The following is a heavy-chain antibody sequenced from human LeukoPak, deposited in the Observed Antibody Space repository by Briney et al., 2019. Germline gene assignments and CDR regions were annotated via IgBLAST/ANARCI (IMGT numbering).Heavy chain of an antibody. CDR1: GFTLSNYW. CDR3: TRVQAGRSGLMDV. J-gene: IGHJ6*02. V-gene: IGHV3-74*01. Sequence: GGSLRLSCAASGFTLSNYWMHWVRQAPGEGLVWVSRVDPDGTTTNYADSVTGRFTTSRDNAKDTLYLQMNSLRAEDTALYYCTRVQAGRSGLMDVWGRGTTVTVSS. CDR2: VDPDGTTT. D-gene: IGHD2-8*02.